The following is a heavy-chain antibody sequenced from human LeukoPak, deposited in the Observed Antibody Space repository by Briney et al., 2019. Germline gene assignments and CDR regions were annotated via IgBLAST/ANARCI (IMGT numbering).Heavy chain of an antibody. CDR1: GFTFSDYW. CDR2: IKTDGSDI. V-gene: IGHV3-7*01. D-gene: IGHD3-10*01. Sequence: PGGSLRLSCAASGFTFSDYWMTWVRQAPGKGLEWVANIKTDGSDISYVDSVKGRFTISRDNAKNSLYLQMNSLRAEDTAVYYCAREANLLWFGEGVFDYGGQRTLVTVSS. CDR3: AREANLLWFGEGVFDY. J-gene: IGHJ4*02.